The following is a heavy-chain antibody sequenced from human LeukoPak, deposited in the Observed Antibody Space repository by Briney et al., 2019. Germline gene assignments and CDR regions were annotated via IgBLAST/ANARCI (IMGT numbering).Heavy chain of an antibody. J-gene: IGHJ6*03. CDR2: IDYSGST. CDR3: ARDQAGYYCMDV. Sequence: SETLSLTCTVSGGSVSSYYWSWIRQPPGKGLEWIGYIDYSGSTNYNPSLRSRVTMSVDTSKNQFSLKLTSVTAADTAVYYCARDQAGYYCMDVWGKGATVTVSS. V-gene: IGHV4-59*02. CDR1: GGSVSSYY.